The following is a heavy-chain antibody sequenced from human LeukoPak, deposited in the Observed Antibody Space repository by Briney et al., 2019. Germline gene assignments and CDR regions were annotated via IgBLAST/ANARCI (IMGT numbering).Heavy chain of an antibody. Sequence: GGSLRLSCAASGFIINDYYMTWIRQTPGKGLEWISDISDTGFTTYYADSVKGRFTISRDNANNSMYLQMTSLRGGDTAIYYCARVGRGYSFKVYYFDYWGQGTLVTVSS. V-gene: IGHV3-11*04. CDR2: ISDTGFTT. D-gene: IGHD5-18*01. CDR3: ARVGRGYSFKVYYFDY. CDR1: GFIINDYY. J-gene: IGHJ4*02.